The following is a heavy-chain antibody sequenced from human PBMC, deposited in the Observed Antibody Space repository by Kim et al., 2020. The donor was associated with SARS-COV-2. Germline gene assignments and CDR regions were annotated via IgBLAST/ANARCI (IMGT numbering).Heavy chain of an antibody. Sequence: GGSLRLSCAASGFTFSSYAMHWVRQAPGKGLEWVAVISYDGSNKYYADSVKGRFTISRDNSKNTLYLQMNSLRAEDTAVYYCARGSGYRNPFDYWGQGTL. J-gene: IGHJ4*02. D-gene: IGHD3-3*01. CDR1: GFTFSSYA. CDR3: ARGSGYRNPFDY. V-gene: IGHV3-30-3*01. CDR2: ISYDGSNK.